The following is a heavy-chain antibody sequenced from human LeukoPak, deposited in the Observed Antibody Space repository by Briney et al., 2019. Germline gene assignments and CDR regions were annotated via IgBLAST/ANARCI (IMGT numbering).Heavy chain of an antibody. V-gene: IGHV4-39*07. D-gene: IGHD6-13*01. CDR3: ARVGSGGIAAAGVNFDY. CDR2: IYYSGST. J-gene: IGHJ4*02. CDR1: GGSISSSSYY. Sequence: SETLSLTCTVSGGSISSSSYYWGWIRQPPGKGLEWIGSIYYSGSTYYNPSLKSRVTISVDTSKNQFSLKLSSVAAADTAVYYCARVGSGGIAAAGVNFDYWGQGTLVTVSS.